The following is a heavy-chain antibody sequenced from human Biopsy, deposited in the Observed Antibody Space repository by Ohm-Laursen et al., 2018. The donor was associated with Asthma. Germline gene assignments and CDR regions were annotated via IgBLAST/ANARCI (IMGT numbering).Heavy chain of an antibody. CDR2: INTNTGNP. Sequence: ASVKVSCKASGYIFTSHAMNWVRQAPGQGLEWMGRINTNTGNPTYAQGFTGRFVFSLDTSVSTAYLQISSLKADDTAVYYCARGLLGMDVWGQETTVTVSS. D-gene: IGHD2-15*01. CDR3: ARGLLGMDV. V-gene: IGHV7-4-1*02. CDR1: GYIFTSHA. J-gene: IGHJ6*02.